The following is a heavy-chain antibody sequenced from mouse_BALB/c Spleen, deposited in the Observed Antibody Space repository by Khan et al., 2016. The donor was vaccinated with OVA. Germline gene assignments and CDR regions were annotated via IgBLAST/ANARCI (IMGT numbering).Heavy chain of an antibody. J-gene: IGHJ4*01. CDR2: IYTYTGEP. Sequence: QIQLVQSGPDLKKPGETVKISCKASGYTFTNYGINWVKQAPGKGLKWMGWIYTYTGEPTYTDDFKGRFAFSLETSASTAYLQINNLNNEDTATYCCARGGRRATDYWGQGTSVTVSS. CDR3: ARGGRRATDY. D-gene: IGHD3-3*01. CDR1: GYTFTNYG. V-gene: IGHV9-3-1*01.